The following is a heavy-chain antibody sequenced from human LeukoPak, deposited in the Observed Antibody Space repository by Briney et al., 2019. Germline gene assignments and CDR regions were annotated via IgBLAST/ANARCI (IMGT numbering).Heavy chain of an antibody. J-gene: IGHJ4*02. D-gene: IGHD3-3*01. CDR1: GGTFSSYA. CDR3: ARLGAYDFWSGYYTGMREHYFDY. CDR2: IIPIFGTA. V-gene: IGHV1-69*05. Sequence: SVKVSCKASGGTFSSYAISWVRQAPGQGLEWMGGIIPIFGTANYAQKFQGRVTITTDESTSTAYMELSSLRSEDTAVYYCARLGAYDFWSGYYTGMREHYFDYWGQGTLVTVSS.